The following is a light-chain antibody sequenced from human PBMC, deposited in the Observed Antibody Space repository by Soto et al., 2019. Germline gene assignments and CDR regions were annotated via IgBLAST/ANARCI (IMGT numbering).Light chain of an antibody. CDR2: VNSDGSH. V-gene: IGLV4-69*01. CDR1: SGHSSYA. CDR3: QTRDPGFSVV. J-gene: IGLJ2*01. Sequence: QPVLTQSPSASASLGASVKLTCTLSSGHSSYAIAWHQQQPEKGPRYLMKVNSDGSHNKGDGIPDRFSGSSSGAERYLTISSLQSEDEADYYCQTRDPGFSVVFGGGTKLTVL.